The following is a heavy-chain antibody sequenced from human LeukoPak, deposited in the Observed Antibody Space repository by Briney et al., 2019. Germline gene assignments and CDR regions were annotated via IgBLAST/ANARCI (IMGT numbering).Heavy chain of an antibody. J-gene: IGHJ4*02. CDR3: VRCMYSSSPADY. CDR2: INPNSGGT. Sequence: ASVKVSCKASGYTFTGYYMHWVRQAPGQGLEWMGWINPNSGGTNYAQKFQGRVTMTRDTSISTAYMELSRLRSDDTAVYYCVRCMYSSSPADYWGQGTLVTVSS. D-gene: IGHD6-6*01. V-gene: IGHV1-2*02. CDR1: GYTFTGYY.